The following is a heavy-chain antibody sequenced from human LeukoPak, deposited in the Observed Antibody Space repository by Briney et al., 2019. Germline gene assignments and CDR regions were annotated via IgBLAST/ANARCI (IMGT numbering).Heavy chain of an antibody. CDR3: AKVAAAAGIDY. CDR2: ISYDGSNK. J-gene: IGHJ4*02. V-gene: IGHV3-30*18. D-gene: IGHD6-13*01. CDR1: VCTFSSYC. Sequence: GGSLRLSCAASVCTFSSYCMHWVREAPGKGLEWVAVISYDGSNKYYADSVKGRFTISRDNSKNTLYLQMNSLRAEDTAVYYCAKVAAAAGIDYWGQGTLVTVSS.